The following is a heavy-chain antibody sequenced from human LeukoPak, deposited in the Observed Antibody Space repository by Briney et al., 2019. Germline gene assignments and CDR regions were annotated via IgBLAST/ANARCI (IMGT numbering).Heavy chain of an antibody. Sequence: GGSLRLSCAASGFTFNAYSMNWVRQAPGKGLEWVSNIISRGDTTHYAASVKGRFTIPRDNAKNSVFLHLNSLRGDDTAVYYCARGRGYCTGVSCDIDYWGQGTLVTVSS. CDR3: ARGRGYCTGVSCDIDY. J-gene: IGHJ4*02. CDR1: GFTFNAYS. CDR2: IISRGDTT. V-gene: IGHV3-48*04. D-gene: IGHD2-8*02.